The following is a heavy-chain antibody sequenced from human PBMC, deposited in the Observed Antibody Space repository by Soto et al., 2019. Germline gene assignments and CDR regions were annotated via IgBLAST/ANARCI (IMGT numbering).Heavy chain of an antibody. CDR3: ARHRLDGYDFDS. J-gene: IGHJ4*02. D-gene: IGHD5-12*01. CDR2: VAQNGYI. Sequence: QVQLQESGPGLVKPSGTLSLTCTVPNGSISSSNWWSWVRQSPGKGLEWIGEVAQNGYIGSSPSLKRPLTILLDKPTNRFSLRLTSVTAADTAVYYCARHRLDGYDFDSWGQGILVTVSS. V-gene: IGHV4-4*02. CDR1: NGSISSSNW.